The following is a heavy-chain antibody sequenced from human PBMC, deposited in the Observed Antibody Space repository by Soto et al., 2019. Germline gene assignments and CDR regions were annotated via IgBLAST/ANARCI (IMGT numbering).Heavy chain of an antibody. J-gene: IGHJ6*02. CDR3: AREGDVPYYYYGMDV. CDR2: ISGYNGKT. Sequence: QVKLVQSGGEVRRPGASLTVSFKASGYTFTSYGISWVRQAPGQGLDWMGRISGYNGKTNYAQKVQDRVTMTTDTSTSTVYLELRSLRFDDTAVYYCAREGDVPYYYYGMDVWGQGTTVTVSS. V-gene: IGHV1-18*01. D-gene: IGHD2-21*02. CDR1: GYTFTSYG.